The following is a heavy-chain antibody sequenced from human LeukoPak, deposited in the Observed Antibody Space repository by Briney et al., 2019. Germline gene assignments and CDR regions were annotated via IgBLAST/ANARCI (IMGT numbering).Heavy chain of an antibody. J-gene: IGHJ4*02. V-gene: IGHV3-21*01. D-gene: IGHD1-26*01. CDR3: ARDGGSVGTTAVSFDY. CDR2: ISGTTTYI. Sequence: PGGSLRLSCAASGFTFSSYAMSWVRQAPGKGLEWLSSISGTTTYIYYADSVKGRFTISRDNAKNSLFLEMSSLRAEDTAVYSCARDGGSVGTTAVSFDYWGQGTLVTVSS. CDR1: GFTFSSYA.